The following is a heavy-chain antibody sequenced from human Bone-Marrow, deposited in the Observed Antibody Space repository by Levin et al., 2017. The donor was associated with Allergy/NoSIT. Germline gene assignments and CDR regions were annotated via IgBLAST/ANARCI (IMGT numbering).Heavy chain of an antibody. CDR3: AREDYYGSGSNFDY. CDR2: IYTSGST. Sequence: SQTLSLTCTVSGGSISSGSYYWSWIRQPAGKGLEWIGRIYTSGSTNYNTSLKSRVTISVDTSKNQFSLKLSSVTAADTAVYYCAREDYYGSGSNFDYWGQGTLVTVSS. CDR1: GGSISSGSYY. V-gene: IGHV4-61*02. D-gene: IGHD3-10*01. J-gene: IGHJ4*02.